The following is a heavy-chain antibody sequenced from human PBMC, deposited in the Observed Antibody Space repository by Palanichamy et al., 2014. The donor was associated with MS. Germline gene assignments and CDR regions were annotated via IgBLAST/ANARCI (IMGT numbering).Heavy chain of an antibody. Sequence: QLQLQESGPRTGEAFRRPCPSPALSLVAPSAVVVTTGAGSASPQGRGVEWIGSIYYSGSTYYNPSLKSRVTISVDTSKNQFSLKLSSVTAADTAVYYCARRVGATAIDYWGQGTLVTVSS. J-gene: IGHJ4*02. CDR2: IYYSGST. D-gene: IGHD1-26*01. CDR1: VAPSAVVVTT. CDR3: ARRVGATAIDY. V-gene: IGHV4-39*01.